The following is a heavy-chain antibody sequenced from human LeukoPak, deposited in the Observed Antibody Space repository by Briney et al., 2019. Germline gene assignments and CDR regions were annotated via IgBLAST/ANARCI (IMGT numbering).Heavy chain of an antibody. Sequence: GASVKVSCKASGYTFTGYYMHWVRQAPGQGLEWMGWINPNSGGTNYAQKFQGRVTMTRDTSISTAYMELSRLRSDDTAVYYCARDAAFYDSSGYYKDYWGQGTLGTVSS. J-gene: IGHJ4*02. CDR3: ARDAAFYDSSGYYKDY. CDR2: INPNSGGT. CDR1: GYTFTGYY. D-gene: IGHD3-22*01. V-gene: IGHV1-2*02.